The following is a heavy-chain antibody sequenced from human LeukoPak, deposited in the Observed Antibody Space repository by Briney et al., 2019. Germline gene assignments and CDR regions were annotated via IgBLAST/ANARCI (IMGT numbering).Heavy chain of an antibody. J-gene: IGHJ4*02. V-gene: IGHV3-48*04. CDR2: ISSSSSTI. Sequence: GGSLRLSCAASGFTFSSYSMNWVRQAPGKGLEWVSYISSSSSTIYYADSVKGRFTISRDNAKNSLYLQMNSLRAEDTAVYYCARGGTTTISGFPYWGQGTLVTVSS. CDR1: GFTFSSYS. CDR3: ARGGTTTISGFPY. D-gene: IGHD5-24*01.